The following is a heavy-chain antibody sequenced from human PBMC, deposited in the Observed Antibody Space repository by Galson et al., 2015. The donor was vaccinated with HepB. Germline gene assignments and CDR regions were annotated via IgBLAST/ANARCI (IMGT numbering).Heavy chain of an antibody. CDR3: AKTPMTTVTIERKIDP. V-gene: IGHV3-23*01. CDR1: GFTFSSYS. D-gene: IGHD4-11*01. CDR2: ISGSGGST. Sequence: SLRLSCAASGFTFSSYSMNWVRQAPGKGLEWVSAISGSGGSTYYADSVKGRFTISRDNSKNTLYLQMNSLRAEDTAVYYCAKTPMTTVTIERKIDPWGQGTLVTVSS. J-gene: IGHJ5*02.